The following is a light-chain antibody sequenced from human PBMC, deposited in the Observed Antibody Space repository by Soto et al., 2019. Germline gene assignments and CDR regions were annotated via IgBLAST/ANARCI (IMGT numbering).Light chain of an antibody. V-gene: IGKV1-33*01. J-gene: IGKJ4*01. CDR2: DVS. CDR1: QDIDNH. Sequence: DIQMTPSPSSLSASVGDRVTIACQANQDIDNHLNWYQQKPGKAPKLLIFDVSNLETGVPSRFSGSGSGTDVTFTISSLQPEDLATDDCLHYDMLLLTFGGGTKVEIK. CDR3: LHYDMLLLT.